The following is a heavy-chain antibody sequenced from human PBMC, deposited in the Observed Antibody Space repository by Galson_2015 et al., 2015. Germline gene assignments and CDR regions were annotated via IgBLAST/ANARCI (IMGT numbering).Heavy chain of an antibody. D-gene: IGHD1-26*01. Sequence: SVKVSCKASGYTFTCYDINWVRQAPGQGLEWMGWISAYNGNTDYAQKLQGRVTMTTDTSTSTAYMELRSLRSDDTAVYYCARTIVGASGVMYFDLWGRATLVTVSS. CDR3: ARTIVGASGVMYFDL. CDR2: ISAYNGNT. CDR1: GYTFTCYD. J-gene: IGHJ2*01. V-gene: IGHV1-18*01.